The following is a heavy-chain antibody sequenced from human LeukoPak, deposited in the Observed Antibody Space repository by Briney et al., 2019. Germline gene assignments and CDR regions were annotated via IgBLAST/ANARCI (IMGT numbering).Heavy chain of an antibody. J-gene: IGHJ6*03. Sequence: SQTLSLTCTVSGGSISSGGYYWSWIRQPPGKGLEWIGYIYHSGSTYYNPSLKSRVTISVDRSKNQFSLKLSSVTAADTAVYYCARDSVVKYYIDVWGKGTTVTVSS. CDR2: IYHSGST. V-gene: IGHV4-30-2*01. D-gene: IGHD3-22*01. CDR1: GGSISSGGYY. CDR3: ARDSVVKYYIDV.